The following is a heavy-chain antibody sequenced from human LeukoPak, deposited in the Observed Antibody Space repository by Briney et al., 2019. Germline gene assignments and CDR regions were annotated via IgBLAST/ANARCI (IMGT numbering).Heavy chain of an antibody. Sequence: TGGSLRLSCAASGFTFGSYWMSWVRQAPGKGLEWVANIKQDGSEKYYVDSVKGRFTISRDNAKNSLYLQMNSLRAEDTAVYYCARDHPAAGGFFDYWGQGTLVTVSS. J-gene: IGHJ4*02. CDR3: ARDHPAAGGFFDY. D-gene: IGHD2-15*01. CDR2: IKQDGSEK. CDR1: GFTFGSYW. V-gene: IGHV3-7*01.